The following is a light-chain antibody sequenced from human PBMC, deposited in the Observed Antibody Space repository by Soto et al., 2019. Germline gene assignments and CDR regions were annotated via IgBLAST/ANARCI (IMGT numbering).Light chain of an antibody. CDR1: QTVGDN. CDR2: GAS. J-gene: IGKJ1*01. V-gene: IGKV3-15*01. Sequence: ETAMTQSPVTLYLSPGERATLSCRASQTVGDNVAWYRHKPGQPPSLLIYGASTRAPGVPARFSGSGSGTDFILTISSLQSEDFVFYYCQQYNNWPLGTFGQGTRVEI. CDR3: QQYNNWPLGT.